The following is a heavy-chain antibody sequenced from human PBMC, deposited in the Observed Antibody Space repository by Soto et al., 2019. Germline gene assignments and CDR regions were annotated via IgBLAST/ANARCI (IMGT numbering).Heavy chain of an antibody. CDR3: ARDPATVVTADWYFDL. V-gene: IGHV3-21*01. Sequence: EVQLVESGGGLVKPVGSLRLSCAASGFTFSSDSMNWVRQSPGKGLEWVSAISSSSSYIYYADSVKGRFTISRDNAKTSLDLKMNRLRAEYTAVYYCARDPATVVTADWYFDLWGRGTLVTVSS. J-gene: IGHJ2*01. CDR2: ISSSSSYI. D-gene: IGHD4-17*01. CDR1: GFTFSSDS.